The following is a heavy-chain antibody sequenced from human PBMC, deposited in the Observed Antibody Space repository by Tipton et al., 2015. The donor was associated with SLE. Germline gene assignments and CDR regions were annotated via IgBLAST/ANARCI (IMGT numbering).Heavy chain of an antibody. V-gene: IGHV4-38-2*02. CDR3: ARDGVVVAATAEYFQL. J-gene: IGHJ1*01. CDR2: LYHSGST. Sequence: TLSLTCSVSGYSISSGYYWGWIRQPPGKGLEWIGSLYHSGSTYYNPSLKSRVTISLDTSKNQFSLTLSSVTAADTAVYYCARDGVVVAATAEYFQLWGQGTLVTVSS. D-gene: IGHD2-15*01. CDR1: GYSISSGYY.